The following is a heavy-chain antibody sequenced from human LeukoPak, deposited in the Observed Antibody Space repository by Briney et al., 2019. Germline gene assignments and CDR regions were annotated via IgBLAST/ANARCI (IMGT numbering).Heavy chain of an antibody. J-gene: IGHJ4*02. V-gene: IGHV3-53*01. CDR1: GFTFSSYS. CDR3: ARAGPIDY. Sequence: PGGSLRLSCAASGFTFSSYSMNWVRQAPGKGLEWVSITYSGGSTDYADSVKGRFTISRDNSKNTLYLQMNSLRAEDTAVYYCARAGPIDYWGQGTLLTVSS. CDR2: TYSGGST. D-gene: IGHD2-8*02.